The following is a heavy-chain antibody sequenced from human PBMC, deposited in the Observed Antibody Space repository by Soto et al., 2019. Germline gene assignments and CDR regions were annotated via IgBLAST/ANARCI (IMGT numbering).Heavy chain of an antibody. V-gene: IGHV3-48*02. J-gene: IGHJ3*01. CDR2: ISIGSGSI. CDR3: VRDDRWAVDF. D-gene: IGHD3-22*01. Sequence: EVQLVESGGGLVQPGGSRRVSCAASGFSVSNYAMNWVRQAPGKGLEWVSYISIGSGSIFYADSVKGRFTISRDDAKNSLYMQMNTLRDEDTAVYYCVRDDRWAVDFWGQGTMVTVSS. CDR1: GFSVSNYA.